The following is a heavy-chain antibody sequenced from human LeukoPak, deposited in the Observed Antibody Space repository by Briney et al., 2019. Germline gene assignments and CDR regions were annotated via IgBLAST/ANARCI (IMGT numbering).Heavy chain of an antibody. D-gene: IGHD3-3*01. J-gene: IGHJ5*02. V-gene: IGHV4-59*01. Sequence: SETLSLTCTVSGGSISSYYWSWIRQPPGKGLEWIEYIYYSGSTNYNPSLKSRVTISVDTSKNQFSLKLSSVTAADTAVYYCARENYDFWSGYKRNNWFDPWGQGTLVTVSS. CDR3: ARENYDFWSGYKRNNWFDP. CDR2: IYYSGST. CDR1: GGSISSYY.